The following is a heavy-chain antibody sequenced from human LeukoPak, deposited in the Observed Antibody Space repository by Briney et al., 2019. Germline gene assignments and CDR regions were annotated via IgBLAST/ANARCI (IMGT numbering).Heavy chain of an antibody. Sequence: PGRSLRLSCAASGFTFSSYGMHWVRQAPGKGLEWVAVIWYDGSNKYYADSVKGRFTISRDNSKNTLYLQMNSLRAEDTAVYYCAKASGQQLPYYFDYWGQGTLVTVSS. J-gene: IGHJ4*02. V-gene: IGHV3-33*06. D-gene: IGHD6-13*01. CDR3: AKASGQQLPYYFDY. CDR2: IWYDGSNK. CDR1: GFTFSSYG.